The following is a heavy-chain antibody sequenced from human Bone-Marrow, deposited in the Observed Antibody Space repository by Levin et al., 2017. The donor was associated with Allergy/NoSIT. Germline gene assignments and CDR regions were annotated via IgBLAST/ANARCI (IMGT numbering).Heavy chain of an antibody. J-gene: IGHJ4*02. CDR2: SWHDESKE. Sequence: GGSLRLSCVASGFMFGSYGMHWVRQVPGKGLEWVAVSWHDESKEYYIDSVKGRFTISRDKNKNTLYLQMNRLRVEDTAVYFCARGDFRNYVTDWNSNFDSWGQGTLVVVSS. V-gene: IGHV3-33*01. CDR3: ARGDFRNYVTDWNSNFDS. D-gene: IGHD2/OR15-2a*01. CDR1: GFMFGSYG.